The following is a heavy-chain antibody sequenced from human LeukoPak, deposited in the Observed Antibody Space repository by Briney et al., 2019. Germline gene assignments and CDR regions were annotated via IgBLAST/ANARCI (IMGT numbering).Heavy chain of an antibody. CDR3: ARGGSGWRY. Sequence: PSETLSLTCTVSGGSISSGGYYWSWIRQPPGKGLEWIGYIYHSGSTYYNPSLKSRVTISVDRSKNQFSLKLSSVTAADTAVYYCARGGSGWRYWGQGTLVTVSS. CDR1: GGSISSGGYY. D-gene: IGHD6-19*01. V-gene: IGHV4-30-2*01. CDR2: IYHSGST. J-gene: IGHJ4*02.